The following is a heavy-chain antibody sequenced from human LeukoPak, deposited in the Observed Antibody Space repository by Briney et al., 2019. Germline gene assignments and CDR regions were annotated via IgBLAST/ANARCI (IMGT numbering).Heavy chain of an antibody. CDR3: ARAGGYCSGGSCYSSFDY. CDR1: GGSISSYY. CDR2: IYYSGST. V-gene: IGHV4-59*08. J-gene: IGHJ4*02. D-gene: IGHD2-15*01. Sequence: SETLSLTCTVSGGSISSYYWSWTRQPPGKGLEWIGNIYYSGSTNYNPSLKSRVTISVDTSKNQFSLKLSSVTAADTAVYYCARAGGYCSGGSCYSSFDYWGQGTLVTVSS.